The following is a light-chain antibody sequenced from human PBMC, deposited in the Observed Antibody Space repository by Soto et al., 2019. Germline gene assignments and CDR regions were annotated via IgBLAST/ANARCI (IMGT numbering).Light chain of an antibody. CDR2: DNA. V-gene: IGLV1-40*01. Sequence: QSVLTQPPSVSGAPGQRVTISCTGSSSNFGSGYDVHWYQQLPGTAPKLLIYDNANRPSGVPDRFSGPKSGTSASLAITGLLAEDEADYYCQSYDSSLSRRVFGGGTKLTVL. CDR1: SSNFGSGYD. CDR3: QSYDSSLSRRV. J-gene: IGLJ2*01.